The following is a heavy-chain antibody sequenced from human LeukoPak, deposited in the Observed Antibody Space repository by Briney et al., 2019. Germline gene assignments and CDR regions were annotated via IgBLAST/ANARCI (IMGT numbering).Heavy chain of an antibody. CDR1: GFTFSSDV. CDR2: ISSNGGVT. D-gene: IGHD2-15*01. CDR3: ARDLRVVVAAASPMDV. Sequence: GGSLRLSCAASGFTFSSDVMRWVRQAPEKGLECVSAISSNGGVTYYANSVKGRFTISRDNSKNTLYLQMGSLRAEDMAVYYCARDLRVVVAAASPMDVWGKGTTVTVSS. V-gene: IGHV3-64*01. J-gene: IGHJ6*03.